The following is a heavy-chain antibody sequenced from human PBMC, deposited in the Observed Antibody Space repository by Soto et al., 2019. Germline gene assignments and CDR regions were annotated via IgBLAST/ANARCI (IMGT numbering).Heavy chain of an antibody. Sequence: EVQLVESGGGLVQPGGSLRVSCAASGFTYSSYWMTLVRQAPGQGLEWVANIKQDGSERYYVDSVKGRFTISRDNAKSSLYLQMNSLRADDTAVYYCVRGDGAFDIWGQGTMVIVSS. CDR1: GFTYSSYW. J-gene: IGHJ3*02. CDR3: VRGDGAFDI. V-gene: IGHV3-7*03. D-gene: IGHD2-21*02. CDR2: IKQDGSER.